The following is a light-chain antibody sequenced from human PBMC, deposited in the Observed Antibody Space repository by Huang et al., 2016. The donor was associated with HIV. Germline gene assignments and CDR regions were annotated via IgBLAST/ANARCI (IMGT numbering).Light chain of an antibody. V-gene: IGKV1-NL1*01. CDR3: QQYQRTPPT. Sequence: DIQMTQSPSSLSAFVGDSVTITCRASQGISNALAWYQQRPGKAPKLLLFSATRLENGVPTRFSGSVSGTDFTLTISSLQPDDFATYYCQQYQRTPPTFGPGTKVEVK. CDR1: QGISNA. CDR2: SAT. J-gene: IGKJ1*01.